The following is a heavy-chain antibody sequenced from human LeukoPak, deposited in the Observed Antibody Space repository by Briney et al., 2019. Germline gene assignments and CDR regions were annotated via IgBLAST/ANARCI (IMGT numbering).Heavy chain of an antibody. D-gene: IGHD4-17*01. V-gene: IGHV3-48*03. Sequence: GGSLRLSCAASGFTFSSYEMNWVRQAPGKGLEWISYISRSGSTINYADSVKGRFTISRDDAKYSLYLQMNSLRAEDTAVYYCAKSTGTNYFDNWGQGSLVTVSS. CDR1: GFTFSSYE. J-gene: IGHJ4*02. CDR2: ISRSGSTI. CDR3: AKSTGTNYFDN.